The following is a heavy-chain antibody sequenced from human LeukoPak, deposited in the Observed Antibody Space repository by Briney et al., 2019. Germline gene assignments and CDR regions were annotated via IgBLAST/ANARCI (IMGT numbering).Heavy chain of an antibody. Sequence: SETLSLTCTVSGGSISSYYWSWIRQPPGKELDWLGYIYYSGSTNYNPSLKSRVTMSVDTSKNQFSLKLSSVTATDTAVYYCARSGYSSGMARLDYWGQGTLVTVSS. J-gene: IGHJ4*02. CDR3: ARSGYSSGMARLDY. D-gene: IGHD6-19*01. CDR2: IYYSGST. CDR1: GGSISSYY. V-gene: IGHV4-59*01.